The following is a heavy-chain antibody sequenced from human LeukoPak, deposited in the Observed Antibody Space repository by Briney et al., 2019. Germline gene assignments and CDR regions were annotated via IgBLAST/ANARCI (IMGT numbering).Heavy chain of an antibody. CDR1: GFTFGSYA. CDR2: IDASGGST. CDR3: AKGSGSGWYGWFAP. V-gene: IGHV3-23*01. Sequence: GGSLRLSCAASGFTFGSYAMTWVRQAPGEGLEWVSSIDASGGSTYYADSVKGRFTISRDNSKNTFYLQMNTLRADDTAVYYCAKGSGSGWYGWFAPWGQGTLVTVSS. D-gene: IGHD6-19*01. J-gene: IGHJ5*02.